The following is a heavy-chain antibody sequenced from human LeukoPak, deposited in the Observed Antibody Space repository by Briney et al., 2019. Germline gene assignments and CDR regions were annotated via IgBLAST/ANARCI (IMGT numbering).Heavy chain of an antibody. CDR3: ATVVLYSGYYFDY. D-gene: IGHD5-12*01. V-gene: IGHV1-24*01. Sequence: ASVRVSCRVSGYTLTELSMHWVRQAPGKGLEWMGGFDPEDGATIYAQKFQGRVTMTEDTSTDTAYMELSSLRSEDTAVYYCATVVLYSGYYFDYWGQGTLVTVSS. J-gene: IGHJ4*02. CDR1: GYTLTELS. CDR2: FDPEDGAT.